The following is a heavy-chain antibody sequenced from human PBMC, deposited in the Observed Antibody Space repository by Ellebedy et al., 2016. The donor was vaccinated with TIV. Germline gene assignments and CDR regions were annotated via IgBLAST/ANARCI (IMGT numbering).Heavy chain of an antibody. CDR3: SREGLEAGMDL. J-gene: IGHJ6*02. Sequence: GGSLRLSCAASGFTFSHHAFYWVRQAPGKGLEWVTIISYDGNNKFYLDSVEGRFSISRDDSKNTPYLQMNSLRPEDTAVYYCSREGLEAGMDLWGQGTTVIVSS. CDR1: GFTFSHHA. V-gene: IGHV3-30*04. CDR2: ISYDGNNK.